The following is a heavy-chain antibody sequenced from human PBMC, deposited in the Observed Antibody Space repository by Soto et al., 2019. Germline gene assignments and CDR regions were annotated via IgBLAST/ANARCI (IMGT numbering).Heavy chain of an antibody. CDR2: FYYTGST. CDR3: ARYYYDSSAHWGFDP. Sequence: LSLTCTVSGGSISSYYWSWIRQPPGKGLEWIGYFYYTGSTNYNPSLKSRLTISVDTSRNQFSLKLSSVTAADTAVYYCARYYYDSSAHWGFDPWGQGTLVTVSS. J-gene: IGHJ5*02. V-gene: IGHV4-59*01. CDR1: GGSISSYY. D-gene: IGHD3-22*01.